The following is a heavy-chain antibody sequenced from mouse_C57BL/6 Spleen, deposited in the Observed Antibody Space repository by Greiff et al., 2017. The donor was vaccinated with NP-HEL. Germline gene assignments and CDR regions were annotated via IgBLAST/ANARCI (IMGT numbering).Heavy chain of an antibody. CDR2: IYPGDGAT. CDR1: GYAFSSSW. J-gene: IGHJ2*01. V-gene: IGHV1-82*01. CDR3: APNWDYFDY. D-gene: IGHD4-1*01. Sequence: VQLQQSGPELVKPGASVKISCKASGYAFSSSWMNWVKQRPGKGLEWIGRIYPGDGATNYNGKFKGKATLTADKSSSTAYMQLSSLTSEDSAVYFCAPNWDYFDYWGQGTTLTVSS.